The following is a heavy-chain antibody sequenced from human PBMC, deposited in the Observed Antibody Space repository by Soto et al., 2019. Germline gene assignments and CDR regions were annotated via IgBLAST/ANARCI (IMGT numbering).Heavy chain of an antibody. Sequence: SETLSLTCAVYGGSFSGYYWSWIRQPPGKGLEWIGEINHSGSTNYNPSLKSRVTISVDTSKNQFSLKLSSVTAADTAVYYCARGLATVTQVDYWAREPWSP. J-gene: IGHJ4*02. CDR2: INHSGST. CDR3: ARGLATVTQVDY. CDR1: GGSFSGYY. V-gene: IGHV4-34*01. D-gene: IGHD4-17*01.